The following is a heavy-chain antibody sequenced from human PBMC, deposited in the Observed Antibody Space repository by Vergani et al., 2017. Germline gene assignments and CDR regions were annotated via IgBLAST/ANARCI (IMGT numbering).Heavy chain of an antibody. V-gene: IGHV5-51*01. D-gene: IGHD2-21*01. CDR3: TRHVPCGDGACLHFDH. CDR1: ESSFISNE. CDR2: INPIDSKI. Sequence: EVMLVQSGAEVKKPGESLKISCKYSESSFISNEIAWVRQMSGKGLQWMGNINPIDSKIAYSPSFQGQAIMSLDKSITTAYLPWRSLKASDTAIYYCTRHVPCGDGACLHFDHWCQGTQVTVSS. J-gene: IGHJ4*02.